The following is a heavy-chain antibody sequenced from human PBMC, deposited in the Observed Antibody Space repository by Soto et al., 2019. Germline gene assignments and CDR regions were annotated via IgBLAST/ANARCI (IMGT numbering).Heavy chain of an antibody. CDR1: GFTFSSYG. D-gene: IGHD2-2*02. Sequence: GGSLRLSCAASGFTFSSYGMHWVRQAPGKGLEWVAVISYDGSNKYYADSVKGRFTISRDNSKNTLYLQMNSLRAEDTAVCYCAKDLYRTYYYYYYGMDVWGQGTTVTVSS. J-gene: IGHJ6*02. CDR3: AKDLYRTYYYYYYGMDV. V-gene: IGHV3-30*18. CDR2: ISYDGSNK.